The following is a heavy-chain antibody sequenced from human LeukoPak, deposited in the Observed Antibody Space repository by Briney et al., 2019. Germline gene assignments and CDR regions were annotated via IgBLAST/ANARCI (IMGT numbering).Heavy chain of an antibody. V-gene: IGHV3-21*05. CDR1: GFPFSLYA. J-gene: IGHJ4*02. Sequence: GGALRLSRAASGFPFSLYAMNWVRQAPGKGREWVSYINDDSTDIHYAYSVNGRFSISRDSARNTLYLQLSSLRAEDTAVYYCARDTFQPGLIDSWGQGTLVTVSS. D-gene: IGHD2-2*01. CDR3: ARDTFQPGLIDS. CDR2: INDDSTDI.